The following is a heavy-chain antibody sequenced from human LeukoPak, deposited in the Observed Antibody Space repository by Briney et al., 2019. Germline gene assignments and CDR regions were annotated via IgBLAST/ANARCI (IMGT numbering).Heavy chain of an antibody. Sequence: GASVKVSCKASGYTFTSYYMHWVRQAPGQRLEWMGRINPSCGSTSYAQKFQGRVTITRDTSTSTVYMELSSVSSEDTDVYYCARDDILTGGFDYWGQGTLVTVSS. J-gene: IGHJ4*02. CDR3: ARDDILTGGFDY. CDR2: INPSCGST. V-gene: IGHV1-46*01. D-gene: IGHD3-9*01. CDR1: GYTFTSYY.